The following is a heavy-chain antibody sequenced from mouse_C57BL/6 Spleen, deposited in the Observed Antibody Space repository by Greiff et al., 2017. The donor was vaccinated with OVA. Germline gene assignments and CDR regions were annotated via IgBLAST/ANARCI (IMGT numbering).Heavy chain of an antibody. CDR1: GYTFTSYW. CDR3: ARQLRLRPYYAMDY. CDR2: INPSNGGT. V-gene: IGHV1-53*01. Sequence: VKLQQPGTELVKPGASVKLSCKASGYTFTSYWMHWVKQRPGQGLEWIGNINPSNGGTNYNEKFKSKATLTVDKSSSTAYMQLSRLTSEDSAVYDCARQLRLRPYYAMDYWGQGTSVTVSS. D-gene: IGHD3-2*02. J-gene: IGHJ4*01.